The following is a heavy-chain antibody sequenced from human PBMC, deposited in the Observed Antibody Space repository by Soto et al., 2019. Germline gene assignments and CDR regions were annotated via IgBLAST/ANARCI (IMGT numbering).Heavy chain of an antibody. V-gene: IGHV1-8*01. CDR2: MNPNSGNT. CDR3: ARNYQYQLLGRFDP. Sequence: ASVKVYCKASGYTFTSYDINWLRQATGQGLEWMGWMNPNSGNTGYAQKFQGRVTMTRNTSISTAYMELSSLRSEDTAVYYCARNYQYQLLGRFDPWGQGTLVTVSS. J-gene: IGHJ5*02. D-gene: IGHD2-2*01. CDR1: GYTFTSYD.